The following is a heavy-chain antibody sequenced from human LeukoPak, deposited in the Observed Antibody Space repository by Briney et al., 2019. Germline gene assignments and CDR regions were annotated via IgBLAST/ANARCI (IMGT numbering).Heavy chain of an antibody. V-gene: IGHV3-30*04. CDR2: ISFDGSNK. Sequence: GGSLRLSCAASGFTFNTYAMHWVRQAPGKGLEWVAVISFDGSNKYYADSVKVRFTISRDNSKNTMYMKMNSLRAEDTAVYYCARESGYSYGRFDYWGQGTLVTVSS. D-gene: IGHD5-18*01. CDR3: ARESGYSYGRFDY. J-gene: IGHJ4*02. CDR1: GFTFNTYA.